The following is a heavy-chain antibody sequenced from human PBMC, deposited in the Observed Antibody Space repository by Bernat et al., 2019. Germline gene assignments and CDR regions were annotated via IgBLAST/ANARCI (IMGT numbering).Heavy chain of an antibody. J-gene: IGHJ4*02. Sequence: QVQLVESGGGVVQPGRSLRLSCAASGFTFSSYGMHWVRQAPGKGLEWVAVIWYDGSNKYYADSVKGRFTISRDNSKNTLYLQMNSLRAEDTAVYYCVTDNVREIAARPFDYWGQGTLVTVSS. D-gene: IGHD6-6*01. CDR3: VTDNVREIAARPFDY. V-gene: IGHV3-30*19. CDR1: GFTFSSYG. CDR2: IWYDGSNK.